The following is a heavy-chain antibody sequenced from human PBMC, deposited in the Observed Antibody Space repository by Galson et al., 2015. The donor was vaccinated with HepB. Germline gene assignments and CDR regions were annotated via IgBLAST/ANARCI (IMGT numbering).Heavy chain of an antibody. CDR2: ISYDGSNK. CDR1: GFTFSGYA. Sequence: SLRLSCAASGFTFSGYAMNWVRQTPGKGLEWVAVISYDGSNKYYADSVKGRFTISRDNSKNTLYLQINSLRAEDTAVYYCARGAGDYYGDFAYYFDYWGQGTQVTVSS. V-gene: IGHV3-30-3*01. D-gene: IGHD4-17*01. CDR3: ARGAGDYYGDFAYYFDY. J-gene: IGHJ4*02.